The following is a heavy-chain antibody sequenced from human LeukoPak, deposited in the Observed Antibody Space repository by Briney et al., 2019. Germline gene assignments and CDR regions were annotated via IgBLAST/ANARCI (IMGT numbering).Heavy chain of an antibody. D-gene: IGHD3-22*01. CDR1: GYSFSSYW. CDR3: ARAMNSWFLLDLDY. Sequence: GESLKISCKGSGYSFSSYWIGWVRQMPGKGLEWMGIIYPGDSDTRYSPSFQGQVTISADKSISTAYMQWSSLKASDTAMYYCARAMNSWFLLDLDYWGQGNLVTVSS. V-gene: IGHV5-51*01. CDR2: IYPGDSDT. J-gene: IGHJ4*02.